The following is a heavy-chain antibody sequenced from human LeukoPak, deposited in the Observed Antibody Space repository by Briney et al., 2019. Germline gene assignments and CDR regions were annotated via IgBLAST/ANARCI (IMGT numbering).Heavy chain of an antibody. V-gene: IGHV7-4-1*02. D-gene: IGHD5-18*01. CDR3: ARVDTALNYYGMDV. Sequence: GASVKVSCKASGYTFTSYAMNWVRQAPGQGLEWMGWINTNTGNPTYAQGFTGRFVFSLDTSVSTAYLQISSLKAEDTAVYYSARVDTALNYYGMDVWGQGTTVTVSS. CDR1: GYTFTSYA. J-gene: IGHJ6*02. CDR2: INTNTGNP.